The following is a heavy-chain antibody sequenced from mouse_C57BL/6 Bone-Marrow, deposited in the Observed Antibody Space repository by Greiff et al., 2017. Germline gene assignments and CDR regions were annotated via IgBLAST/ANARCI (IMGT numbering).Heavy chain of an antibody. J-gene: IGHJ4*01. CDR2: INPSNGGT. CDR3: ARWSLRGIAMDY. Sequence: QVQLQQPGTELVKPGASVKLSCKASGYTFTSYWMHWVKQRPGQGLEWIGNINPSNGGTNYNEKFKSKATLTVDKSSSTAYMQLSSLTSVDSAVDYCARWSLRGIAMDYWGQGTSVTVSS. D-gene: IGHD2-1*01. V-gene: IGHV1-53*01. CDR1: GYTFTSYW.